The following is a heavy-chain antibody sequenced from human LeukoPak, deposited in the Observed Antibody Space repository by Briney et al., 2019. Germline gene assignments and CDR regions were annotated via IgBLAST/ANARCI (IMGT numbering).Heavy chain of an antibody. CDR2: IIPIFGTA. D-gene: IGHD2-8*01. Sequence: ASVKVSCKASGGTFSSYAISWVRQAPGQGLEWMGGIIPIFGTANYAQKFQGRVTITTDESTSTAYMELSSPRSEDTAVYYCARDRGYCTNGVCYTDYYYYMDVWGKGTTVTVSS. CDR3: ARDRGYCTNGVCYTDYYYYMDV. CDR1: GGTFSSYA. J-gene: IGHJ6*03. V-gene: IGHV1-69*05.